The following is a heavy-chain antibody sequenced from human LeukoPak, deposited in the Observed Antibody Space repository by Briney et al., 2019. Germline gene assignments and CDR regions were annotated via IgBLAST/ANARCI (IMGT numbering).Heavy chain of an antibody. Sequence: GGSLRLSCAASGFTFSSYSMNWVRQAPGKGLEWVSSISSSSNYIYYADSVKGRFTISRDNAKNSLYLQMNSLRAEDTAVYYCARDSATYYYDSSGPFDYWGQGTLVTVSS. CDR1: GFTFSSYS. D-gene: IGHD3-22*01. V-gene: IGHV3-21*01. CDR3: ARDSATYYYDSSGPFDY. J-gene: IGHJ4*02. CDR2: ISSSSNYI.